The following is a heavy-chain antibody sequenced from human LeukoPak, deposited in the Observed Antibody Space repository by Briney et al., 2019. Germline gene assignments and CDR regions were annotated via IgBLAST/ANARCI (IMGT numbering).Heavy chain of an antibody. Sequence: GGFLRLSCAASGFTFSSYWMHWVRQAPGKGLVWVSRIHSDGRSTDYADSVKGRFTISRDNAKNTLHLQMNRLRAEDTAVYYCARDPRGGSLDYWGRGALVTVSS. J-gene: IGHJ4*02. V-gene: IGHV3-74*01. D-gene: IGHD3-16*01. CDR1: GFTFSSYW. CDR2: IHSDGRST. CDR3: ARDPRGGSLDY.